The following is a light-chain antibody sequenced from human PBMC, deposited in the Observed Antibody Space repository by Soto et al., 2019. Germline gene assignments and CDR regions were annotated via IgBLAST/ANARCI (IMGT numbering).Light chain of an antibody. CDR1: QSISNY. Sequence: DIQMTQSPSSLSASIGDRVTITCRASQSISNYLDWYQIKPGKAPKLLIYAASNLQSGVPSRFSGSGSGTDFTLTISSLQPEDFATYYCQQANSFPWTFGQGTKVEIK. V-gene: IGKV1-12*01. CDR2: AAS. CDR3: QQANSFPWT. J-gene: IGKJ1*01.